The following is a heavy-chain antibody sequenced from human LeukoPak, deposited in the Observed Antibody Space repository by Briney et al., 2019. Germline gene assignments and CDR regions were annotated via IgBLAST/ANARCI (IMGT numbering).Heavy chain of an antibody. CDR1: GDSISSASHY. CDR3: ARDRVRRAGYSYASSDHYYYMDV. D-gene: IGHD5-18*01. V-gene: IGHV4-61*02. CDR2: VDSSGSS. Sequence: PSQTLSLTCTVSGDSISSASHYWSWIRLPAGKGLEWVGRVDSSGSSDYNPSLKSRVTISVDTSRNNFSLRLTSVTAADTAVYFCARDRVRRAGYSYASSDHYYYMDVWGKGATVTVSS. J-gene: IGHJ6*03.